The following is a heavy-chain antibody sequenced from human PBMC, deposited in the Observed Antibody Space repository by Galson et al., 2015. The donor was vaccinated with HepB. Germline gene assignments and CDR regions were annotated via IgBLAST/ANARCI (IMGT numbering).Heavy chain of an antibody. J-gene: IGHJ3*01. CDR2: ISSKGTHT. CDR3: SKALLGNYDRGAFDV. CDR1: GFNFGTCS. Sequence: SLRLSCPASGFNFGTCSMNWVRQAPGKGLEWVAYISSKGTHTYYAASLRGRVTISRDNSKNSVSLQMDGLRADDTGVYFCSKALLGNYDRGAFDVWGQGTVVTVSS. D-gene: IGHD1-7*01. V-gene: IGHV3-21*01.